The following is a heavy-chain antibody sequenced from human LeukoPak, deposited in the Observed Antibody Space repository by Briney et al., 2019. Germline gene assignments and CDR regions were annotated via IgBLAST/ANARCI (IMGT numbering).Heavy chain of an antibody. J-gene: IGHJ3*02. D-gene: IGHD1-26*01. CDR1: GGSISSSNW. Sequence: PSGTLSLTCAVSGGSISSSNWWSWVRQPPGKGLEWIGEIYHSGSTNYNPSLKSRVTISVDTSKNQFSLKLSSVTAADTAVYYCARRRRIVGATPGAFDIWGQGTMVTVSS. CDR2: IYHSGST. V-gene: IGHV4-4*02. CDR3: ARRRRIVGATPGAFDI.